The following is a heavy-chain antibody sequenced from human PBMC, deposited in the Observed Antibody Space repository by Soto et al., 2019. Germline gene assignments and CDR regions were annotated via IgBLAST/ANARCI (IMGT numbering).Heavy chain of an antibody. CDR3: ARGGRVYCSSTSCQPHFDY. CDR1: GDIFSGYS. V-gene: IGHV1-2*02. J-gene: IGHJ4*02. Sequence: ASVKVSSKTSGDIFSGYSISWVRQAPGQGLEWMGGINPNCGTTNYAQKFQGRVTMTGDKSISTAYMELSRLRSDDTAVYYCARGGRVYCSSTSCQPHFDYWGQGTLVTVSS. D-gene: IGHD2-2*01. CDR2: INPNCGTT.